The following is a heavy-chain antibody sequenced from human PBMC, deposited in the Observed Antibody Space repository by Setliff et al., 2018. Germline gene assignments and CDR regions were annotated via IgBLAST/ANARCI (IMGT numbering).Heavy chain of an antibody. CDR1: GYTFTTYA. Sequence: ASVKVSCKASGYTFTTYAIHWVRQAPGHGQRLEWMGWINAANDNTKYSQKFQGRVTFTRDTSASTAYMELSSLGSEDTAIYYCARGLAYCGGDCFLRTGFDYWGQGTLVTVSS. V-gene: IGHV1-3*01. J-gene: IGHJ4*02. CDR3: ARGLAYCGGDCFLRTGFDY. CDR2: INAANDNT. D-gene: IGHD2-21*02.